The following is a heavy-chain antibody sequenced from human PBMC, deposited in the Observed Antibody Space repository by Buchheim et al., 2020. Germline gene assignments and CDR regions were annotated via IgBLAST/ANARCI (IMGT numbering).Heavy chain of an antibody. CDR3: AKERCSSTSCYGVRGGAFDI. Sequence: EVQLLESGGGLVQPGGSLRLSCAASGFTFSSYAMSWVRQAPGKGLEWVSAITGSASTTYYADSVKGRFTISRDNSKYTLYLQMNSLRAEDTAVYYCAKERCSSTSCYGVRGGAFDIWGQGT. CDR2: ITGSASTT. V-gene: IGHV3-23*01. CDR1: GFTFSSYA. D-gene: IGHD2-2*01. J-gene: IGHJ3*02.